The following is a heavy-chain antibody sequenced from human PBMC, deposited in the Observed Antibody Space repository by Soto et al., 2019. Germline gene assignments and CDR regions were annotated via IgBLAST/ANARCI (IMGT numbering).Heavy chain of an antibody. Sequence: SETLSLTCTVPSSPINSRYYWGWIRQTPGKGLEWVASIYHSGSTHYNPSLKSRATISVDTSNNQFSLRLSSVTAADTAIYYCERNTSGRNFDYWGQGIQVTVSS. J-gene: IGHJ4*02. CDR3: ERNTSGRNFDY. CDR2: IYHSGST. V-gene: IGHV4-38-2*02. D-gene: IGHD6-25*01. CDR1: SSPINSRYY.